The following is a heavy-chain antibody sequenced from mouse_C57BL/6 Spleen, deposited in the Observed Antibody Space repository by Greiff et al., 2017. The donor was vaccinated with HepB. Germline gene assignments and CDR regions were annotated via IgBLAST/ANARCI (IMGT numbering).Heavy chain of an antibody. J-gene: IGHJ3*01. CDR3: TTRYYGSSYLFAY. CDR2: IDPEDGDT. Sequence: VQLQQSGAELVRPGASVKLSCTASGFNIKDYYMHWVKQRPEQGLEWIGRIDPEDGDTEYAPKFQGKATMTADTSSNTAYLQLSSLTSEDTAVYYWTTRYYGSSYLFAYWGQGTLVTVSA. V-gene: IGHV14-1*01. D-gene: IGHD1-1*01. CDR1: GFNIKDYY.